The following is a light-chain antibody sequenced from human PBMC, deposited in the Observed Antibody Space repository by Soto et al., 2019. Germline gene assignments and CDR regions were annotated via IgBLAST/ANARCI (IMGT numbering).Light chain of an antibody. CDR3: QQRSDWPIT. V-gene: IGKV3-11*01. CDR2: DAS. J-gene: IGKJ4*01. Sequence: EIVLTQSPATLSLSPGERATLSCRASQSLDSYLAWYRQKPGQPPRLLIYDASSRATGIPARFSGSGSGTDFTLTISSLESEDFAVYYCQQRSDWPITVGGGTKVDIK. CDR1: QSLDSY.